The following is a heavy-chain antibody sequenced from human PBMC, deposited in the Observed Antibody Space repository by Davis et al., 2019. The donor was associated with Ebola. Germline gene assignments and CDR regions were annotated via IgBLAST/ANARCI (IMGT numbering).Heavy chain of an antibody. Sequence: SETLSLTCTVSGGSISDDYWSWIRQPPGKGLEWIGSVYYSGSTYYNPSLKSRVVISVDPSKNQFSLKLASVTAADTALYHCARRRREGDNDAFDKWGQGTMVTVSS. D-gene: IGHD2-21*02. CDR1: GGSISDDY. J-gene: IGHJ3*02. CDR3: ARRRREGDNDAFDK. CDR2: VYYSGST. V-gene: IGHV4-59*08.